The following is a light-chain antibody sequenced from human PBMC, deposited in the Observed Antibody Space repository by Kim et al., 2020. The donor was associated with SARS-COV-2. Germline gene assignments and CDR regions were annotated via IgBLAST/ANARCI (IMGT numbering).Light chain of an antibody. CDR2: RNN. Sequence: PWQRVTVNGAEGGSNSGSNYEYWYQPLPGTAPKLLIYRNNPRPSGVPDRFSGSKSGTSASLAISGLRSEDEADYYCAAWDDSLSVVFGTGTKVTVL. CDR3: AAWDDSLSVV. CDR1: GSNSGSNY. V-gene: IGLV1-47*01. J-gene: IGLJ1*01.